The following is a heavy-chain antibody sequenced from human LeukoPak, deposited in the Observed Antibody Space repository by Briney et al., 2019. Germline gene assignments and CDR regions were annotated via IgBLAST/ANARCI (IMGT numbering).Heavy chain of an antibody. D-gene: IGHD3-10*01. Sequence: PGGSLRLSCAASGFTFSSYAMSWVRQAPGKGLEWVSAISGSGGSTYYADSVKGRFTISRDNSKNTLSLQMNSLRAEDTAVYYCARDSYYGSGSYYHHHDYWGQGTLVTVSS. CDR1: GFTFSSYA. J-gene: IGHJ4*02. CDR3: ARDSYYGSGSYYHHHDY. V-gene: IGHV3-23*01. CDR2: ISGSGGST.